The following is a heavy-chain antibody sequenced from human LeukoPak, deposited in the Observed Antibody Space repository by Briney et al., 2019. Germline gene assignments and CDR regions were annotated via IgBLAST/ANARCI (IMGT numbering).Heavy chain of an antibody. CDR3: ARVGGAAANY. J-gene: IGHJ4*02. Sequence: GGSLRLSCAASGFTVSDMYMSWVRQAPGRGLEWVSVIYKVGTTHYADSVKGRFTISRDNSKNTLFLQMNSLRAEDTAVYYCARVGGAAANYWGQGTLVTVSS. D-gene: IGHD6-13*01. CDR1: GFTVSDMY. CDR2: IYKVGTT. V-gene: IGHV3-53*01.